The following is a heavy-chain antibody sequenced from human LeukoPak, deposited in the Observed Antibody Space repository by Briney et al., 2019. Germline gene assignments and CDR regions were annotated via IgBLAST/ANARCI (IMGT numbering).Heavy chain of an antibody. CDR1: GGSISSGDYY. CDR2: IYYSGST. V-gene: IGHV4-30-4*08. Sequence: PSQTLSLTCTVSGGSISSGDYYWSWIRQPPGKGLEWIGYIYYSGSTYYNPSLKSRVTISVDTSKNQFSLKLSSVTAADTAVYYCAKLTVGRYSNYDGGWAFDIWGQGTMVTVSS. J-gene: IGHJ3*02. D-gene: IGHD4-11*01. CDR3: AKLTVGRYSNYDGGWAFDI.